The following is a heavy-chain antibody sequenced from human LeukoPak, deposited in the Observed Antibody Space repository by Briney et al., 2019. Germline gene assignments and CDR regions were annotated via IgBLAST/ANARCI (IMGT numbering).Heavy chain of an antibody. CDR1: GYTFTSYA. V-gene: IGHV1-3*01. CDR2: INAGNGNT. Sequence: ASVKVSCKASGYTFTSYAMHWVRQAPGQRLEWMGWINAGNGNTKYSQKLQGRVTMTTDTSTSTAYMELRSLRSDDTAVYYCARGSVSLSGSYSMDYWGQGTLVTVSS. J-gene: IGHJ4*02. CDR3: ARGSVSLSGSYSMDY. D-gene: IGHD1-26*01.